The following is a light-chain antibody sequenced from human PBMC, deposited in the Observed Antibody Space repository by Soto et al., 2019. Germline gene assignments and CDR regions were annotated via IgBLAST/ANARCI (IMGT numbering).Light chain of an antibody. J-gene: IGKJ1*01. CDR1: QSVSSSY. Sequence: ESVLTQSPGTLSLSPGERATLSCRASQSVSSSYLAWYQQKPGQAPRLLIYGASSRATGIPDRFSGSGSVTDFTLTISRLEPEDCAVYYCQQYGSSSTFGQGTKVEIK. CDR3: QQYGSSST. CDR2: GAS. V-gene: IGKV3-20*01.